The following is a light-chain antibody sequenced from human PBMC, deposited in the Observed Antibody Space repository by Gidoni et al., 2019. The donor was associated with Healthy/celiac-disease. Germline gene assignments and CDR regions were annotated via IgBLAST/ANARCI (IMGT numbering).Light chain of an antibody. CDR2: DAS. V-gene: IGKV3-11*01. CDR1: QSVSSY. Sequence: EIVLTQSPATLSLSPGERATRSCRASQSVSSYLAWYQQKPGQAPRLLIYDASNRATGIPARFSGSGYGTDFTLTISSLEPEDFAVYYCQQRSNWPPVTFGQGTRLEIK. CDR3: QQRSNWPPVT. J-gene: IGKJ5*01.